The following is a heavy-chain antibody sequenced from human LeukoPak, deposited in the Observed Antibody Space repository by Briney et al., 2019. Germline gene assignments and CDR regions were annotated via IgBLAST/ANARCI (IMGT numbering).Heavy chain of an antibody. Sequence: PGGSLRLSCAASGFTFSSYAIHWVRQAPGKGLEWVAVISDDGSNKYYADSVKGRFPISRDNSKNTLYLQMNSLRAEDTAVYYCARERIAVTGTGWFDPWDQGTLVTVSS. J-gene: IGHJ5*02. V-gene: IGHV3-30*04. CDR2: ISDDGSNK. D-gene: IGHD6-13*01. CDR3: ARERIAVTGTGWFDP. CDR1: GFTFSSYA.